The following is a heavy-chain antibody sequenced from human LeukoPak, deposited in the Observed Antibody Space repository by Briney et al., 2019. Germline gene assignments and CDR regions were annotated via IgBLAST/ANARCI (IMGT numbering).Heavy chain of an antibody. CDR2: IYHSGST. J-gene: IGHJ5*02. V-gene: IGHV4-39*01. CDR3: ARARPGYYGSGSYSPRWFDP. D-gene: IGHD3-10*01. CDR1: GGSISSSSYY. Sequence: KPSETLSLTCTVSGGSISSSSYYWGWIRQPPGKGLEWIASIYHSGSTYYNLSLKSRVTISVDTSKNQFSLKLSSVTAADTAVYYCARARPGYYGSGSYSPRWFDPWGQGTLVTVSS.